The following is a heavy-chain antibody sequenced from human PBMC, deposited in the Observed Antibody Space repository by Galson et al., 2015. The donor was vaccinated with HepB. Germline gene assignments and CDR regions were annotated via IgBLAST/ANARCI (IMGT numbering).Heavy chain of an antibody. V-gene: IGHV4-30-4*01. J-gene: IGHJ4*02. D-gene: IGHD6-19*01. CDR3: AREDSSGWYYFDY. CDR2: IYYSGST. Sequence: TLSLTCTVSGGSISSGDYYWSWIRQPPGKGLEWIGYIYYSGSTYYNPSLKSRVTISVDTSKNQFSLKVSSVTAADTAVYYCAREDSSGWYYFDYWGQGTLVTVSS. CDR1: GGSISSGDYY.